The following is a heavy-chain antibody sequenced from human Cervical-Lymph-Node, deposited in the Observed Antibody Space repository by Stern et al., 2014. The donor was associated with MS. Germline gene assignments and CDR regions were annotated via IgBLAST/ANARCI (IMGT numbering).Heavy chain of an antibody. Sequence: VQLVESGAEVKKPGSSVKVSCKASGGTFSSYAISWVRQAPGQGLEWMGGIIRIFGTADYAQKFQGRVTITADKSTNTVYMKLSSLRSEDTAVYYCARDSGSSWYEGYFDYWGQGTLVTVSS. CDR2: IIRIFGTA. V-gene: IGHV1-69*06. CDR3: ARDSGSSWYEGYFDY. D-gene: IGHD6-13*01. J-gene: IGHJ4*02. CDR1: GGTFSSYA.